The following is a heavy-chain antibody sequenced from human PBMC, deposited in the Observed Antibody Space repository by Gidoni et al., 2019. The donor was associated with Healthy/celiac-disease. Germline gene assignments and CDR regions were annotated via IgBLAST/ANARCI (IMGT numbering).Heavy chain of an antibody. J-gene: IGHJ4*02. CDR1: GFPFDDYT. CDR3: AKDLEPYSSSGF. V-gene: IGHV3-43*01. Sequence: EVQLVESGGVVVQPGGSLRLSCAASGFPFDDYTMHWFRQAPGKGLEWCSLISWDGGSTYYADSVKGRLTISRDNSKNSLYLQMNSLRTEDTAVYYCAKDLEPYSSSGFWGQGTLVTVSS. CDR2: ISWDGGST. D-gene: IGHD6-13*01.